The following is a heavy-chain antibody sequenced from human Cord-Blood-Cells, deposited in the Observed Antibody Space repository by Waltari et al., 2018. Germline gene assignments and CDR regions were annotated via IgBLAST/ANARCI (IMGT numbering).Heavy chain of an antibody. D-gene: IGHD6-13*01. V-gene: IGHV1-69*01. CDR3: AGGDGRGKRYNNSWDFGY. CDR2: VIPIFGKA. J-gene: IGHJ4*02. CDR1: GGTFSSYA. Sequence: QVQLVQSGAEVKKPGSSVKVSCKASGGTFSSYAISWVRQAPGQGLAWMGGVIPIFGKANYAQEFQGKVTITADESTGKAYMGLSSLGSEDTGRYYCAGGDGRGKRYNNSWDFGYWGQGTLVPVSS.